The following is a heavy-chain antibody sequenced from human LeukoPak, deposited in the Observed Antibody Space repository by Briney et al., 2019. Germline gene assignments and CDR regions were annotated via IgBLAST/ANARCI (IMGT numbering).Heavy chain of an antibody. V-gene: IGHV4-59*08. CDR1: GGSISTFY. CDR2: IYYSGTT. D-gene: IGHD6-19*01. J-gene: IGHJ4*02. Sequence: SSETLSLTCTVSGGSISTFYWSWIRQPPGKGLEWIGYIYYSGTTNYNPSLRRRVTISVDTSKNQFSLRLSSVTAADTAVYYCATTENTSGWFTYWGQGALVTVSS. CDR3: ATTENTSGWFTY.